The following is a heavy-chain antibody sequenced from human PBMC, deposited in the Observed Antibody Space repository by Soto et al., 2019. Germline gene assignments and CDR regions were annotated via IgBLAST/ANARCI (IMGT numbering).Heavy chain of an antibody. Sequence: GGSLRLSCTASGFMFSTYAMHWVRQAPGKGLEWVAFISYDGSNKYYADSVRGRFTISRDNSNNTLYLQMNSLRAEDTAVYYCARDVYGTDYWGQGTLVTVSS. V-gene: IGHV3-30-3*01. CDR2: ISYDGSNK. J-gene: IGHJ4*02. CDR1: GFMFSTYA. CDR3: ARDVYGTDY. D-gene: IGHD3-10*01.